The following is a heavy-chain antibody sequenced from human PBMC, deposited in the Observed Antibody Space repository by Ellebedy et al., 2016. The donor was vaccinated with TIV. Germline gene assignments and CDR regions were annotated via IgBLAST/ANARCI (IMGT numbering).Heavy chain of an antibody. CDR3: AKGLDIYGDRWRAFDI. D-gene: IGHD4-17*01. CDR1: GFTFSRYA. Sequence: GESLKISXAASGFTFSRYAMRWVRQAPGKGLEWVALISSDGSNKYYADSVKGRFTISRDNSKNTLYLQMNSLRPDDTAVYYCAKGLDIYGDRWRAFDIWGQGTMVTVSS. J-gene: IGHJ3*02. CDR2: ISSDGSNK. V-gene: IGHV3-30*18.